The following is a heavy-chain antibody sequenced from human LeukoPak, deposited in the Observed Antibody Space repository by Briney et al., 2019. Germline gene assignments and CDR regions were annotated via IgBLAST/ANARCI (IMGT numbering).Heavy chain of an antibody. V-gene: IGHV3-30*04. J-gene: IGHJ4*02. CDR1: GFTFSSYA. CDR2: ISYDGSNK. D-gene: IGHD2-8*01. Sequence: GGSLRLSCAASGFTFSSYAMHWVRQAPGKGLEWVAVISYDGSNKYYADSVKGRFTISRDNSKNTLYLQMNSLRAEDTAVYYCARANNDYWGQGTLVTVSS. CDR3: ARANNDY.